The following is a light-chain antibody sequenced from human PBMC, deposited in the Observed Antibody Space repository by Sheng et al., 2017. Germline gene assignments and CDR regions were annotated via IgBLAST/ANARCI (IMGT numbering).Light chain of an antibody. CDR1: SSDVGDYNY. Sequence: QSALTQPASVSGSPGQSITISCTGTSSDVGDYNYVSWYQQHPGKAPKLMIYDVSNRPSGVSNRFSGSKSGNTASLTISGLQAEDEADYYCSSYTSNNTWVFGGGTKLTVL. CDR3: SSYTSNNTWV. V-gene: IGLV2-14*03. CDR2: DVS. J-gene: IGLJ3*02.